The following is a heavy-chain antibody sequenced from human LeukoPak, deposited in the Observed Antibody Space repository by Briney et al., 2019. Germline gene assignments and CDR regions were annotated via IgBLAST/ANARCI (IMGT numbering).Heavy chain of an antibody. D-gene: IGHD3-3*01. Sequence: GGSLRLSCAGSGFTFSSYAMHWVRQAPGKGLEWVAVISYDGSNKYYADSVKGRFTISRDNSKNTLYLQMNSLRAEDTAVYYCARDILEWFYRGDAFDIWGQGTMVTVSS. J-gene: IGHJ3*02. CDR2: ISYDGSNK. CDR1: GFTFSSYA. V-gene: IGHV3-30*04. CDR3: ARDILEWFYRGDAFDI.